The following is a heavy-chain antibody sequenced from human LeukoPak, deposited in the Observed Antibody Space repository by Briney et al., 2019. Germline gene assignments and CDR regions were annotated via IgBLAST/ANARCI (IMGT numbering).Heavy chain of an antibody. CDR2: ISSSSSYI. V-gene: IGHV3-21*01. Sequence: GGSLRLSCAASGFTFSSYGMSWVRQAPGKGLEWVSSISSSSSYIYYADSVKGRFTISRDNAKNSLYLQMNSLRAEDTAVYYCARGRGYYFDYWGQGTLVTVSS. CDR3: ARGRGYYFDY. J-gene: IGHJ4*02. CDR1: GFTFSSYG. D-gene: IGHD3-16*01.